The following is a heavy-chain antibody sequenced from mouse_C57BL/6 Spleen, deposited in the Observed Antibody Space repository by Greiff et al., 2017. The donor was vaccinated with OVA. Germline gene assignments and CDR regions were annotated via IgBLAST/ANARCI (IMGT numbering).Heavy chain of an antibody. CDR3: ADRDGSY. V-gene: IGHV1-82*01. J-gene: IGHJ2*01. CDR2: IYPGDGDT. CDR1: GYAFSSSW. Sequence: QVQLQQSGPELVKPGASVKISCKASGYAFSSSWMNWVKQRPGKGLEWIGRIYPGDGDTNYNGKFKGKATLTADKSSSTAYMQLSSLTSEDSAVYCCADRDGSYWGQGTTLTVSS. D-gene: IGHD3-3*01.